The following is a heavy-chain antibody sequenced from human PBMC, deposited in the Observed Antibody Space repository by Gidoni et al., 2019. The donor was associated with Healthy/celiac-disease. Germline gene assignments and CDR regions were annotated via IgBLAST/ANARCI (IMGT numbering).Heavy chain of an antibody. CDR2: ISGSGGST. V-gene: IGHV3-23*01. Sequence: EVQLLESGGGLVQPGGSLRLSCAASGFTFSSYAMRWVRQAPGKGLEWVSAISGSGGSTYYADSVKGRFTISRDNSKNTLYLQMNSLRAEDTAVYYCAKDSPSSNIQQGDIVVVPAAADYWGQGTLVTVSS. CDR3: AKDSPSSNIQQGDIVVVPAAADY. CDR1: GFTFSSYA. D-gene: IGHD2-2*01. J-gene: IGHJ4*02.